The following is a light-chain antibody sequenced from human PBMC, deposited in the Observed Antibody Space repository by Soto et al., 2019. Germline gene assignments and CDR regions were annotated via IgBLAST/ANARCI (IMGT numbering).Light chain of an antibody. J-gene: IGKJ2*01. Sequence: EIVMTQSPATLSVSPGERATLSCRASQSVSSTLAWYQQKPGQAPRLLIYGASTRATGIPARFSGSGSGTEFTLTISSLPSEDFAVYYCQQYNNWPPMYTFGQGTKLEIK. CDR1: QSVSST. V-gene: IGKV3-15*01. CDR3: QQYNNWPPMYT. CDR2: GAS.